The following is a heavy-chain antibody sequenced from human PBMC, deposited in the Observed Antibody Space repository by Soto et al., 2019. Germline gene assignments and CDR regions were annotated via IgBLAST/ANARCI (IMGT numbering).Heavy chain of an antibody. V-gene: IGHV3-30*18. Sequence: PGGSLRLSCAASGFTFSSYGMHWVRQAPGKGLEWVAVISYDGSNKYYADSVKGRFTISRDNSKNTLYLQMNSLRAEDTAVYYCAKDLTHAYLDYWGQGTLVTV. CDR2: ISYDGSNK. CDR3: AKDLTHAYLDY. J-gene: IGHJ4*02. D-gene: IGHD2-15*01. CDR1: GFTFSSYG.